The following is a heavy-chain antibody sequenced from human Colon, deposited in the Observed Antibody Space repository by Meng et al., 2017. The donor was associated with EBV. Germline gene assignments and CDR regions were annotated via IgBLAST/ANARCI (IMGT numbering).Heavy chain of an antibody. V-gene: IGHV4-34*01. CDR3: ARRLAALDY. CDR2: INYSGNT. J-gene: IGHJ4*02. D-gene: IGHD6-19*01. CDR1: GGSFRGYY. Sequence: QVQLQQWGAGPLKPSDTLSLSCAVYGGSFRGYYWTWIRQPPGKGLEWVAEINYSGNTNYSPSLKSRVTISIDTSKNQFSLKLSSVTAADTAIYYCARRLAALDYWGQGTLVTVYS.